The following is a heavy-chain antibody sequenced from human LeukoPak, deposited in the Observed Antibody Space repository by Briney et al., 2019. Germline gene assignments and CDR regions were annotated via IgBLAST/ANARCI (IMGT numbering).Heavy chain of an antibody. Sequence: GGSLRLSCAASGFIFDDYAMHWVRQAPGKGLEWVSGISWNSGSIGYADSVKGRFTISRDNAKNSLYLQMNSLRAEDTALYYCAKDSGAGYYYYYYMDVWGKGTTVTVSS. J-gene: IGHJ6*03. CDR1: GFIFDDYA. CDR3: AKDSGAGYYYYYYMDV. D-gene: IGHD1-26*01. CDR2: ISWNSGSI. V-gene: IGHV3-9*01.